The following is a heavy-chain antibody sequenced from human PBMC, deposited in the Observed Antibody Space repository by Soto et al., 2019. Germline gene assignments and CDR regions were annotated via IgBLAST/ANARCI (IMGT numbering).Heavy chain of an antibody. J-gene: IGHJ3*02. V-gene: IGHV6-1*01. CDR3: ARDRGLGYCSGGSCYSRGGGAFDI. D-gene: IGHD2-15*01. CDR2: TYYRSKWYN. Sequence: KQSQTLSLTCAISGDSVSSNSAAWNWIRQSPSRGLEWLGRTYYRSKWYNDYAVSVKSRITINPDTSKNQFSLQLNSVTPEDTAVYYCARDRGLGYCSGGSCYSRGGGAFDIWGQGTMVTVSS. CDR1: GDSVSSNSAA.